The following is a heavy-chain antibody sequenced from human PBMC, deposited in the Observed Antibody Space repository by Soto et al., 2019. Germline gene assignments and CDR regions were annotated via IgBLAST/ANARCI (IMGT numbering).Heavy chain of an antibody. Sequence: PGGSLRLSCAASGFTFSSYWLYWVRQAPGKGLVWVSRINTDGSSTSYADFVKGRFSISRDNAKNTLYPQMNSLRAEDTVVYYCTRDRDYWGQGTLVTVSS. CDR1: GFTFSSYW. CDR3: TRDRDY. CDR2: INTDGSST. J-gene: IGHJ4*02. V-gene: IGHV3-74*01.